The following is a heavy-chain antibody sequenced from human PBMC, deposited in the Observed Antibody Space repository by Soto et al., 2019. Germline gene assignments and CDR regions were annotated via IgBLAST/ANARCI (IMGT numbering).Heavy chain of an antibody. D-gene: IGHD3-3*01. J-gene: IGHJ4*02. Sequence: SVKASCKASGYTFTSYYIHWVRQAPGQGLEWMGVINPSGGSTSYAQKFQGRVTMTRDTSTSTVYMELSRLRSEDTAVYYCARGITIFGVVGYYEYWGQGTLVTVS. CDR3: ARGITIFGVVGYYEY. CDR2: INPSGGST. CDR1: GYTFTSYY. V-gene: IGHV1-46*01.